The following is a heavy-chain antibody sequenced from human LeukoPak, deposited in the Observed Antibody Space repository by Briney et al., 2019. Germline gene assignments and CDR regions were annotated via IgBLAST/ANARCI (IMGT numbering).Heavy chain of an antibody. CDR1: GFTFSTYA. Sequence: QSGGSLRLSCAASGFTFSTYAIHWVRQAPGKGLEWVAFISSDGSDKYYADSVEGRFSISRDNSRSTLFLQMNSLTTEDTALYYCARVIQLWSNWGRVDYWGQGTLVTVSS. D-gene: IGHD5-18*01. CDR3: ARVIQLWSNWGRVDY. J-gene: IGHJ4*02. V-gene: IGHV3-30*04. CDR2: ISSDGSDK.